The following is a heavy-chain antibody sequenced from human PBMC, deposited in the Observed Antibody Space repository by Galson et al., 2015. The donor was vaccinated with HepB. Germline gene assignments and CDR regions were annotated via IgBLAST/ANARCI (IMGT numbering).Heavy chain of an antibody. J-gene: IGHJ3*01. V-gene: IGHV3-23*01. CDR1: GFTFSSYA. CDR2: ISDNGGSA. D-gene: IGHD6-19*01. Sequence: SLRLSCAASGFTFSSYAMNWVRQAPGKGLEWVSSISDNGGSAKYAKSVRGRFTISRDNSNNRLYLQMDSLRADDTAVYYCAKPSKQWLAYDAFDVWGQGTMVTVSP. CDR3: AKPSKQWLAYDAFDV.